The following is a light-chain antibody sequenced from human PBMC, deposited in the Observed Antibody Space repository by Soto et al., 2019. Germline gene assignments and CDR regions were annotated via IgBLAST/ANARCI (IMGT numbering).Light chain of an antibody. V-gene: IGLV2-14*01. CDR1: SSDIGRYNY. J-gene: IGLJ1*01. CDR2: DVS. CDR3: SSYISSSTYV. Sequence: QSALTQPASVSGSPGQSITISCIGTSSDIGRYNYVSWYQQYPGKAPKFIIYDVSNRPSGVSNRFSGSKSGNTASLTISGLQAEDEADYYCSSYISSSTYVFGTGTSSPS.